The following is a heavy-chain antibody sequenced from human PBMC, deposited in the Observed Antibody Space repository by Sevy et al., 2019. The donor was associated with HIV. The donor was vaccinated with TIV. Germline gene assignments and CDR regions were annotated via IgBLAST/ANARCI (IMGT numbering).Heavy chain of an antibody. Sequence: GGSLRLSCAASGFTFSDHYMDWVRQAPGKGLEWVGRTRNKANSYTTEYAASVKGRFTISRDDSKNSLYLQMNSLKTEDTAVYYCAREDEGSDYFDYWGQGTLVTFSS. CDR1: GFTFSDHY. J-gene: IGHJ4*02. V-gene: IGHV3-72*01. D-gene: IGHD1-26*01. CDR2: TRNKANSYTT. CDR3: AREDEGSDYFDY.